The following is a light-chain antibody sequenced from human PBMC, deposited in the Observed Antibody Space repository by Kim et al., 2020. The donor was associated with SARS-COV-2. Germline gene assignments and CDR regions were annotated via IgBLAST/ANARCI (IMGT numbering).Light chain of an antibody. CDR1: QSIDNW. J-gene: IGKJ1*01. CDR3: HQYNSFPYT. CDR2: KSS. Sequence: ASIGDRVTITCRASQSIDNWLAWYQHKPGKAPRLLIYKSSNLESEVPSRFSGSGSGTEFTLTISSLQPDDFAAYYCHQYNSFPYTFGQGTKVEIK. V-gene: IGKV1-5*03.